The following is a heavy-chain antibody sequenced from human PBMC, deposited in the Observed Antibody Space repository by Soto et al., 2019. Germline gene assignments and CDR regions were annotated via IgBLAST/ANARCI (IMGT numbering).Heavy chain of an antibody. V-gene: IGHV3-23*01. CDR3: AKGPPREITYSSSWRSFEY. J-gene: IGHJ4*02. Sequence: GSLRLSCAASGFTFRSYAMSWVRQAQGKGLEWVSAISGSGGSTYYADSVKGRFTISRDNSKNTLYLQMNSLRAEDTAVYYCAKGPPREITYSSSWRSFEYWGQGTLVTVSS. CDR1: GFTFRSYA. D-gene: IGHD6-13*01. CDR2: ISGSGGST.